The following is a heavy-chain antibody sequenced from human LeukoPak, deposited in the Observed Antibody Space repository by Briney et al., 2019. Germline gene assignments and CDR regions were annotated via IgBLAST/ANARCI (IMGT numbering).Heavy chain of an antibody. CDR3: ARGGHGHTQNDY. D-gene: IGHD5-24*01. V-gene: IGHV1-2*02. CDR1: GYTFTDYH. J-gene: IGHJ4*02. CDR2: INPNTGGT. Sequence: ASVKVSCKASGYTFTDYHMHWVRQAPGQGLEWMGWINPNTGGTNYAQSFQGRVTMTRDTSISTFYMELSSLIFDDTALYYCARGGHGHTQNDYWGQGTLVTVSS.